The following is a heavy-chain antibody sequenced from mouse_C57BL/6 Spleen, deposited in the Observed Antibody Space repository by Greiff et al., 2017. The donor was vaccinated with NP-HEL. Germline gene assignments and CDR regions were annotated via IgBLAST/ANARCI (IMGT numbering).Heavy chain of an antibody. CDR2: IWSDGST. CDR1: GFSLTSYG. CDR3: ARHEKDGNLWFAY. Sequence: VKLVESGPGLVAPSQSLSITCTVSGFSLTSYGVHWVRQPPGKGLEWLVVIWSDGSTTYNSALKSRLSISKDNSKSQVFLKMNSLQTDDTAMYYCARHEKDGNLWFAYWGQGTLVTVSA. J-gene: IGHJ3*01. D-gene: IGHD2-1*01. V-gene: IGHV2-6-1*01.